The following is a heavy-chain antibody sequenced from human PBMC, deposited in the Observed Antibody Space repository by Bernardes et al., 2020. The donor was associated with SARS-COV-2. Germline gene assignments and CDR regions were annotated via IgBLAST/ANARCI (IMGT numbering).Heavy chain of an antibody. CDR3: AKAQNFGSGAFEF. J-gene: IGHJ4*02. D-gene: IGHD3-10*01. Sequence: GGSLRLSCAASGFTFSSYVMSWVRQAPEKGLEWVSGITGDSGRTYYADSVKGRFTISRDNSKNTMYLQMNSLRVEDTAIYYCAKAQNFGSGAFEFWGQGILVTVSS. CDR1: GFTFSSYV. V-gene: IGHV3-23*01. CDR2: ITGDSGRT.